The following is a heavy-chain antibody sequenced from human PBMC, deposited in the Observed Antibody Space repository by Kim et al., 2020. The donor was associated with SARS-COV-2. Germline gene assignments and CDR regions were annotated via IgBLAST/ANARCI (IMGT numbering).Heavy chain of an antibody. CDR2: IIPIFGTA. CDR3: ARAEDCSGGSCGNWYFDL. Sequence: SVKVSCKACGGKFRSYAISWVRQAPGEGREWMGGIIPIFGTANYAQKFQGRVTITADESTSTAYMELSSMRSEDTAVYYCARAEDCSGGSCGNWYFDLWGRGTLVTVSS. J-gene: IGHJ2*01. V-gene: IGHV1-69*13. D-gene: IGHD2-15*01. CDR1: GGKFRSYA.